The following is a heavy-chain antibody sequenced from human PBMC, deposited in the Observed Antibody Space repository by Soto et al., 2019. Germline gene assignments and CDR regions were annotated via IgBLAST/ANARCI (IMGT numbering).Heavy chain of an antibody. Sequence: QVHLQESGPGLVKPSETLSLTCIVSGDSIDSYYWNWIRQSPGRGLEWIGYIYNSGSAIYNPSLKGRVTLSVDTSKNQFSLKLRSVTAADTAVYFCSRLRYGGYFDYWGQGRPVAVSS. V-gene: IGHV4-59*08. D-gene: IGHD3-16*02. CDR1: GDSIDSYY. CDR2: IYNSGSA. CDR3: SRLRYGGYFDY. J-gene: IGHJ4*02.